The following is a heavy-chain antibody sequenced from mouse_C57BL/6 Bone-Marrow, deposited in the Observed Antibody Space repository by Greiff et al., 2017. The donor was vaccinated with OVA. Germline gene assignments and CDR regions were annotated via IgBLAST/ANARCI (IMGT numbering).Heavy chain of an antibody. D-gene: IGHD1-1*01. V-gene: IGHV14-4*01. Sequence: VQLQQSGAELVRPGASVKLSCTASGFNIKDDYMHWVKQRPEQGLEWIGWIDPENGDTEYASKFQGKATITADTSSNTAYLQLSSLTSEDTAVYYCTTLCYYYGRSYAMDDWGQGTSVTVAS. CDR2: IDPENGDT. CDR1: GFNIKDDY. CDR3: TTLCYYYGRSYAMDD. J-gene: IGHJ4*01.